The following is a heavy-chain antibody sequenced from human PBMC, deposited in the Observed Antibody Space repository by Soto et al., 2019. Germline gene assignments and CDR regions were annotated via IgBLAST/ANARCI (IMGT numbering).Heavy chain of an antibody. CDR3: ARSLRSENWFDP. CDR1: GYTFTSYG. J-gene: IGHJ5*02. D-gene: IGHD5-12*01. CDR2: ISAYNGNT. V-gene: IGHV1-18*01. Sequence: ASVKFSCKASGYTFTSYGISWVRQAPGQGLEWMGWISAYNGNTNYAQKLQGRVTMTTDTSTSTAYMELRSLRSDDTAVYYCARSLRSENWFDPWGQGTLVTVSS.